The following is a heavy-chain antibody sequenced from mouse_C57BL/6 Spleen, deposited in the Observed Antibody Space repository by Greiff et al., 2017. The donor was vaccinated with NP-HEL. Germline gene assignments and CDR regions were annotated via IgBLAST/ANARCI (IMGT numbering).Heavy chain of an antibody. Sequence: EVQLQQSGPGLVKPSHSLSLTCSVTGYSITSGYYWNWIRQFPGNKLEWMGYISYDGSNNYNPSLKNRISITRDTSKNQFFLKLNSVTTEDTATYYCATDYAWFAYWGQGTLVTVSA. CDR1: GYSITSGYY. J-gene: IGHJ3*01. V-gene: IGHV3-6*01. CDR2: ISYDGSN. CDR3: ATDYAWFAY. D-gene: IGHD2-4*01.